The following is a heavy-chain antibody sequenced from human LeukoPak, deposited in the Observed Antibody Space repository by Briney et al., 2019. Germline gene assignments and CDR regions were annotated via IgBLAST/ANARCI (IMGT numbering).Heavy chain of an antibody. Sequence: RGSLSLSCAASGFTFSSYAMSWVRQAPGKGLEWVSAISGNGISTYYADSVKGRFTISRDNSKNTLYLQMNSLRAEDTALYYCAKDSLGSGYDYYFDYWGQGTLVTVSS. D-gene: IGHD5-12*01. CDR1: GFTFSSYA. CDR2: ISGNGIST. CDR3: AKDSLGSGYDYYFDY. J-gene: IGHJ4*02. V-gene: IGHV3-23*01.